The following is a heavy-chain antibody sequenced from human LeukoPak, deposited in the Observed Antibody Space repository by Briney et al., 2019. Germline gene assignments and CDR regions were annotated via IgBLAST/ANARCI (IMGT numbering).Heavy chain of an antibody. CDR1: GITLSSYW. J-gene: IGHJ3*01. CDR2: IKQDGSEK. V-gene: IGHV3-7*05. Sequence: AGGSLRLSCAASGITLSSYWMSWVRQAPGKGLEWVANIKQDGSEKYYVDSVKGRFTISRDNAQNSLYLQMNSLNTEDTALFYCATYNNGHAFHFWGQGTMVTVSS. CDR3: ATYNNGHAFHF. D-gene: IGHD2-8*01.